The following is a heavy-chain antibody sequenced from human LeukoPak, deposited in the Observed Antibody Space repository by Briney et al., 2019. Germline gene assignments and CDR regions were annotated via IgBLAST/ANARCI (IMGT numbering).Heavy chain of an antibody. CDR3: ARGDGYNFFDY. D-gene: IGHD5-24*01. CDR1: GFTFSSYA. CDR2: FYVGGAT. J-gene: IGHJ4*02. V-gene: IGHV3-23*03. Sequence: GGSLRLSCAASGFTFSSYAMSWVRQAPGKGLEWASVFYVGGATYYADSVKGRFTISRDNSENTLYLQMKSLRAEDTAVYYCARGDGYNFFDYWGQGTLVTVSS.